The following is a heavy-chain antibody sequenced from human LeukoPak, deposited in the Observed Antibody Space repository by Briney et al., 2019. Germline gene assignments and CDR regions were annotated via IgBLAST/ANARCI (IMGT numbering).Heavy chain of an antibody. J-gene: IGHJ4*02. CDR2: ISGSGGST. CDR3: ASKYCSGGRCYFDY. V-gene: IGHV3-23*01. Sequence: PGGSLRLSCAASGFTFSSYAMSWVRQAPGKGLEWVSAISGSGGSTYYADSVKGRFTITRDNAKNSLYPQMNSLRAEDTTVYYCASKYCSGGRCYFDYWGQGTLVTVSS. CDR1: GFTFSSYA. D-gene: IGHD2-15*01.